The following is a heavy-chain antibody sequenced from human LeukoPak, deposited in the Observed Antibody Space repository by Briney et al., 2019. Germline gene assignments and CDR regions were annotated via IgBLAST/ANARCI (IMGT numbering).Heavy chain of an antibody. J-gene: IGHJ4*02. CDR2: IKQDGSEK. CDR3: ARAGLAYCGGDCYSLDY. CDR1: GFTFSSYW. D-gene: IGHD2-21*02. V-gene: IGHV3-7*01. Sequence: GGSLRLSCAASGFTFSSYWMSWVRQAPGKGLEWVANIKQDGSEKYYVDSVKGRFTISRDNAKNSLYLQMNSLRAEDTAVYYCARAGLAYCGGDCYSLDYWGQGTLVTVSS.